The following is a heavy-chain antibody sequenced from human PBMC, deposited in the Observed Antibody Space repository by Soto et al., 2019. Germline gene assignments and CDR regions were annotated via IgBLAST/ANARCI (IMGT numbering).Heavy chain of an antibody. CDR3: ARGTWGGYCSGGRCYSFDY. J-gene: IGHJ4*02. Sequence: SETLSLTCAVSSGSVSSSNWWSWVRQPPGKGLEWIGEIYHSGSTNYNPSLKSRVTISVDKSKNQFSLKLSSVTAADTAVYYCARGTWGGYCSGGRCYSFDYWGQGTLVTVSS. CDR2: IYHSGST. D-gene: IGHD2-15*01. V-gene: IGHV4-4*02. CDR1: SGSVSSSNW.